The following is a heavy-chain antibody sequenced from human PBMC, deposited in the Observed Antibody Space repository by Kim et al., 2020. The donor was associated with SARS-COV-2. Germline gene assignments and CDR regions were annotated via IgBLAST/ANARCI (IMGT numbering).Heavy chain of an antibody. CDR2: IFYSRTT. CDR1: GGSISSNYYY. CDR3: ARGDGSFLKDGDAGNWFDP. V-gene: IGHV4-39*07. D-gene: IGHD6-13*01. J-gene: IGHJ5*02. Sequence: SETLSLTCTVSGGSISSNYYYWGWIRQPPGKGLEWVGSIFYSRTTHYNPSLKSRFTISKDTSRNQFSLKVTSVTAADTAVYYCARGDGSFLKDGDAGNWFDPWGQGTLVTVSS.